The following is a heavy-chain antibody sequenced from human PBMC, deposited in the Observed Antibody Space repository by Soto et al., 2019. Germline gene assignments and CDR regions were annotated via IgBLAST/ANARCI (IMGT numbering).Heavy chain of an antibody. J-gene: IGHJ3*02. D-gene: IGHD3-22*01. CDR3: ARGTVYYDSSGYAFDI. Sequence: SVKVSCEASGGTFSSYAISWVRQAPGQGLEWMGGIIPIFGTANYAQKFQGRVTITADESTSTAYMELSSLRSEDTAVYYCARGTVYYDSSGYAFDIWGQGTMVTVSS. CDR1: GGTFSSYA. CDR2: IIPIFGTA. V-gene: IGHV1-69*13.